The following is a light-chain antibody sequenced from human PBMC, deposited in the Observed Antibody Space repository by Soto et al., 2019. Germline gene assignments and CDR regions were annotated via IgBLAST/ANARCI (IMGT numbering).Light chain of an antibody. CDR3: AAWDDSLSGVV. CDR1: SSNIGSNY. V-gene: IGLV1-47*01. Sequence: QSVLTQPPSASGTPGQRVTISCSGSSSNIGSNYVYWYQQLPGTAPKLLIYRNNQRPSGVPGRFSGSKSGTSASLAVSGLRSEDEADYHCAAWDDSLSGVVFGGGTKVTVL. J-gene: IGLJ2*01. CDR2: RNN.